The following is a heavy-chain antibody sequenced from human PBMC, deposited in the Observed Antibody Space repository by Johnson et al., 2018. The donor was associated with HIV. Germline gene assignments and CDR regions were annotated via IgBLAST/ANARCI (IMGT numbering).Heavy chain of an antibody. CDR2: ISYDGSNK. V-gene: IGHV3-30-3*01. CDR3: ARGKLPAALRRGDAFDI. J-gene: IGHJ3*02. Sequence: QVQLVESGGGLVQPGGSLRLSCAASGFTFSSYAMSWVRQAPGKGLEWVAFISYDGSNKYYADSVKGRFTISKDNSKNTLYLQMNSLRAEDTALYYCARGKLPAALRRGDAFDIWGQGTMVTVSS. D-gene: IGHD2-2*01. CDR1: GFTFSSYA.